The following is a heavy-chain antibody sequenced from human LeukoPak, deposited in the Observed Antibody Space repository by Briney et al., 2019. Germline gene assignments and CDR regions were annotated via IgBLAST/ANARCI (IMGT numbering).Heavy chain of an antibody. CDR1: GFTVSSNY. CDR3: ARYPVGYCSGGSCSRAFDP. V-gene: IGHV3-66*01. D-gene: IGHD2-15*01. J-gene: IGHJ5*02. CDR2: IYSGGST. Sequence: GGSLRLSCAASGFTVSSNYMSWVRQAPGKGLEWVSVIYSGGSTYYADSVKGRFTISRDNSENTLYLQMNSLRAEDTAVYYCARYPVGYCSGGSCSRAFDPWGQGTLVTVSS.